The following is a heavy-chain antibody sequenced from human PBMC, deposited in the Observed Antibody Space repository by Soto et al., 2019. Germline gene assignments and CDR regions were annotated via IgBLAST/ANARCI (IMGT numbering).Heavy chain of an antibody. CDR1: GFTFGTTD. Sequence: QLLQSGGGLVQPGGSLTLSCAASGFTFGTTDMSWVRQAPGEGLEWVSTIDGSGGITYYADSVKGRFTISRDNCRNTLYLQMNSLRGDDTALYYCVKNSGWLNTWGQGALVTVSA. CDR3: VKNSGWLNT. CDR2: IDGSGGIT. D-gene: IGHD3-9*01. V-gene: IGHV3-23*01. J-gene: IGHJ5*02.